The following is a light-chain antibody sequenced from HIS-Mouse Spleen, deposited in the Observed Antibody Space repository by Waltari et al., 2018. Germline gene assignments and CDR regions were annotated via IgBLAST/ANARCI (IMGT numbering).Light chain of an antibody. J-gene: IGKJ5*01. V-gene: IGKV1-8*01. CDR3: QQYYSYLPIT. Sequence: AIRMTQSPSSFSASTGDRVTITCRARQGISSYLAWYQQKPGKAPKLLIYAASTLQSGFPSRFSGSGSGTDFTLNISCLQSEDFATYYCQQYYSYLPITFGQGTRLEIK. CDR2: AAS. CDR1: QGISSY.